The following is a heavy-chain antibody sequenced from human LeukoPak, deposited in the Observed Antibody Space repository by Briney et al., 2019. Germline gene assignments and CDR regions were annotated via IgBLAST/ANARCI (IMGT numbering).Heavy chain of an antibody. V-gene: IGHV3-23*01. J-gene: IGHJ4*02. D-gene: IGHD1-20*01. CDR3: ARDWGPYNWNYFDY. CDR2: ISGSGGST. CDR1: GFTVSSNY. Sequence: GGSLRLSCAASGFTVSSNYMSWVRQAPGKGLEWVSAISGSGGSTYYADSVKGRFTISRDNAKNSLYLQMNSLRDEDTAVYYCARDWGPYNWNYFDYWGQGTLVTVSS.